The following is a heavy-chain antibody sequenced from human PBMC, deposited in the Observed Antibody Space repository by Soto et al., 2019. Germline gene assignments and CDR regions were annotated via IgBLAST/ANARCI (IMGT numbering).Heavy chain of an antibody. Sequence: GESLKISCAASGFTFSSYAMSWVRQAPGKGLEWVSAISGSGGSTYYADSVKGRFTISRDNSKNTLYLQMNSLRAEDTAVYYCAKDVWGQQPNRYFQHWGQGTLVTVSS. CDR3: AKDVWGQQPNRYFQH. CDR2: ISGSGGST. V-gene: IGHV3-23*01. D-gene: IGHD6-13*01. CDR1: GFTFSSYA. J-gene: IGHJ1*01.